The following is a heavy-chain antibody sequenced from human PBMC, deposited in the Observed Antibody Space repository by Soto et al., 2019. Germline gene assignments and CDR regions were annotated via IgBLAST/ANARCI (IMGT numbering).Heavy chain of an antibody. Sequence: EVQLVESGGGLVQPGGSLRLSCEASGFTFSSYSMNWVRQAPGKGPEWVSYISSSSNTIYYADSVKGRFTISRDNAKNSLFLQMSGLRDEDTAVYYCARDSRWYPPYFDYWGQGTLVTVSS. CDR3: ARDSRWYPPYFDY. D-gene: IGHD6-13*01. CDR2: ISSSSNTI. CDR1: GFTFSSYS. J-gene: IGHJ4*02. V-gene: IGHV3-48*02.